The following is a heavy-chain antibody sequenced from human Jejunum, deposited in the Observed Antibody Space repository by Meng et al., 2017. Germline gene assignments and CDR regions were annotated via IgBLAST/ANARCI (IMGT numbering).Heavy chain of an antibody. CDR2: IYYSGST. J-gene: IGHJ5*02. CDR1: CGSISTSSYY. Sequence: QLQLQESGPGLVKPSETLSPTCTVPCGSISTSSYYWGWVRQAPGKGLEWIGNIYYSGSTYYNSSLKSRVTISVDTSKNQFSLTLSAVTAADTAVYYCARSPQYYDSSGFAFDPWGQGTLVTVSS. V-gene: IGHV4-39*01. CDR3: ARSPQYYDSSGFAFDP. D-gene: IGHD3-22*01.